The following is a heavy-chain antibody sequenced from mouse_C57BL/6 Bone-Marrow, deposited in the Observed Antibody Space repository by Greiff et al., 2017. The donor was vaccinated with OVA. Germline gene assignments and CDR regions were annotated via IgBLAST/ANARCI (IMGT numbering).Heavy chain of an antibody. V-gene: IGHV10-1*01. Sequence: EAGGGLVQPKGSLKLSCAASGFSFNTYAMNWVRQAPGKGLEWVARIRSKSNNYATYYADSVKDRFTISRDDSESMLYLQMNDLKTEDTAMYYCVRHGYYYAMDYWGQGTSGTVSS. CDR1: GFSFNTYA. CDR3: VRHGYYYAMDY. J-gene: IGHJ4*01. CDR2: IRSKSNNYAT.